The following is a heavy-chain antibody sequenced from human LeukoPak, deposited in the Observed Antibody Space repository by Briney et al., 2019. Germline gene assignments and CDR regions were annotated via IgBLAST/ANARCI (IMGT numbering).Heavy chain of an antibody. V-gene: IGHV3-23*01. CDR2: ISGSGGST. D-gene: IGHD3-22*01. CDR3: AKDPTSISYYYDSSGLSFEY. Sequence: GGSLRLSCAASGFTFSSYAMSWVRQAPGKGLEWVSAISGSGGSTYYADFVKGRFTISRDNSKNTLYLLLHSLRAEDTAVYYCAKDPTSISYYYDSSGLSFEYWGQGALVTVSS. J-gene: IGHJ4*02. CDR1: GFTFSSYA.